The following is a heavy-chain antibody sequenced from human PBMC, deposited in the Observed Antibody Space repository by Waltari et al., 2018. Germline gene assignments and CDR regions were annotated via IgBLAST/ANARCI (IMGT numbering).Heavy chain of an antibody. CDR1: AFTFSSYA. Sequence: EVQLLESGGGLVQPGGSLRLSCAASAFTFSSYAMSWVRQAPGKGLEWVSTITVSGGSTYYADSVKGWFTISRDNSKNTLYLQMNSLRAEDTAVYYCAKDSNCGGDCYLTYFDYWGQGTLVTVSS. V-gene: IGHV3-23*01. D-gene: IGHD2-21*02. CDR3: AKDSNCGGDCYLTYFDY. J-gene: IGHJ4*02. CDR2: ITVSGGST.